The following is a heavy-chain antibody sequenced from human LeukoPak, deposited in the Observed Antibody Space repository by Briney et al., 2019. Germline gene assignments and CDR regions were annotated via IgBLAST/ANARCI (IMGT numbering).Heavy chain of an antibody. D-gene: IGHD2/OR15-2a*01. CDR2: ISSSGGST. CDR1: GFTFSSWA. CDR3: AKDQRSNPYFFDN. J-gene: IGHJ4*02. Sequence: GGSLRLSCAASGFTFSSWAMSWVRQAPGKGLEWVSGISSSGGSTFYADSVKGRFTISRDNSKNTLYLQMDSLRAEDTAVYHCAKDQRSNPYFFDNWGQGTLVTVSS. V-gene: IGHV3-23*01.